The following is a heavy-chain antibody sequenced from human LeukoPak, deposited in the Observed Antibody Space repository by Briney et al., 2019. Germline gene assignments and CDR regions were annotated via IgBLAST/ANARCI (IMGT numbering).Heavy chain of an antibody. CDR1: GGSFSGYY. Sequence: PSETLSLTCAVYGGSFSGYYWSWIRQPPGKGLEWIGEINHSGSTNYNPSLKSRVTISVDTSKNQFSLKLSSVTAADTAVYYCARGRYVYYHDSSGPPYFDYWGQGTLVTVSS. J-gene: IGHJ4*02. V-gene: IGHV4-34*01. D-gene: IGHD3-22*01. CDR2: INHSGST. CDR3: ARGRYVYYHDSSGPPYFDY.